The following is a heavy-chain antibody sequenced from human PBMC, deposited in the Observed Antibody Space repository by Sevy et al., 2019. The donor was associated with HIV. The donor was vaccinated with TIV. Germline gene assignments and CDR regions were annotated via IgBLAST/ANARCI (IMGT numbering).Heavy chain of an antibody. CDR2: INEDGSTK. Sequence: GGSLRLSCAASGFNIRVYWMLWVRQAPGKGLEWVANINEDGSTKYYLESLKGRFTISRDNAENSVFLQMNSLRVEDTAVYYCVRALFKADSLWGQGTLVTVSS. CDR1: GFNIRVYW. J-gene: IGHJ4*02. CDR3: VRALFKADSL. V-gene: IGHV3-7*01. D-gene: IGHD2-21*01.